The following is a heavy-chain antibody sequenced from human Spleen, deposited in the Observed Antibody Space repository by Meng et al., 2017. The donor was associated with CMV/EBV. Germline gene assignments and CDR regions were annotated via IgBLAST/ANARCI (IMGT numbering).Heavy chain of an antibody. J-gene: IGHJ4*02. CDR3: AKDGRSNSDYPYFDY. V-gene: IGHV3-9*01. CDR1: GFTFNSYG. D-gene: IGHD4-11*01. CDR2: INWKSGKM. Sequence: SLKISCAASGFTFNSYGMHWVRQGPGKGLEWVARINWKSGKMAYADSVKGRFTISRDDARNSLYLQMDSLRTEDTALYYCAKDGRSNSDYPYFDYWGQGVLVTVSS.